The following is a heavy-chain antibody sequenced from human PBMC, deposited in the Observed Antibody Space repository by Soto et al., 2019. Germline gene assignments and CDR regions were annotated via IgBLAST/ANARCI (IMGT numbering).Heavy chain of an antibody. CDR1: GYIFTSHW. CDR3: ARHAYDFWSGHPNPRYYYGMDV. V-gene: IGHV5-51*01. CDR2: IYPGDSDT. Sequence: PGESLKISCKGSGYIFTSHWIGWVRQMPGKGLEWLGIIYPGDSDTRYSPSLQGQVTISVDKSISTAYLQWSSLKATDTAMYYCARHAYDFWSGHPNPRYYYGMDVWGQGTTVTVSS. D-gene: IGHD3-3*01. J-gene: IGHJ6*02.